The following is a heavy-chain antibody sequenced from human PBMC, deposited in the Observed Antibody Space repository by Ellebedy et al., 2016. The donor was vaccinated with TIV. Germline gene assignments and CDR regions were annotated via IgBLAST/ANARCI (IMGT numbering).Heavy chain of an antibody. CDR2: ISSSSSYI. CDR3: ARDWRQLVLGYYYGMDV. J-gene: IGHJ6*02. Sequence: GESLKISCAASGFTFSSYSMNWVRQAPGKGLEWVSSISSSSSYIYYADSVKGRFTISRDNAKNSLYLQMNSLRAEDTAVYYCARDWRQLVLGYYYGMDVWGQGTTVTVSS. V-gene: IGHV3-21*01. CDR1: GFTFSSYS. D-gene: IGHD6-13*01.